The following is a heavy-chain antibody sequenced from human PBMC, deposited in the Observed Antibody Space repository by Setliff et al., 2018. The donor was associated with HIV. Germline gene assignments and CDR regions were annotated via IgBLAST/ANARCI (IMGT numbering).Heavy chain of an antibody. D-gene: IGHD1-7*01. CDR1: GFTFSNFG. J-gene: IGHJ4*02. CDR2: IKQDGSEK. V-gene: IGHV3-7*01. CDR3: AREGITGTTLHPY. Sequence: PGGSLRLSCVASGFTFSNFGMSWVRQAPGKGLEWVANIKQDGSEKHYVDSVKDRFTISRDNAKNSLYLQMNTLRAEDTAVYYCAREGITGTTLHPYWGQGTLVTVSS.